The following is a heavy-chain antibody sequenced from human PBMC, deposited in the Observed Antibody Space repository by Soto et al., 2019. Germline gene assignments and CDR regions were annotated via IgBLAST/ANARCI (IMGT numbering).Heavy chain of an antibody. V-gene: IGHV4-61*01. J-gene: IGHJ4*02. D-gene: IGHD5-18*01. CDR2: IHNSGTT. CDR3: ARDIRGFSRALDD. Sequence: PSETLSLTCNVSGGSVNSDNYYWTWVRQPPGKGLEWIGNIHNSGTTNYNPSLQNRVTISIDTSKNQYSLKLTSVTAADAALYYCARDIRGFSRALDDWGRGTPVTVSS. CDR1: GGSVNSDNYY.